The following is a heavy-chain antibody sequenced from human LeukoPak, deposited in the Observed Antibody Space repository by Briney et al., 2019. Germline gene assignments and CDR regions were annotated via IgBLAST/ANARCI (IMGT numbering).Heavy chain of an antibody. D-gene: IGHD1-26*01. CDR2: ISYDGSNK. Sequence: GGSLRLSCVASGFTFSNYWLSWVGQARGKGVEWVAVISYDGSNKYSADSVKARFTISRDNSKNTLYLQMNSLRAEDTAVYYCAREVGARTFDYWGQGTLVTVSS. V-gene: IGHV3-30-3*01. CDR3: AREVGARTFDY. J-gene: IGHJ4*02. CDR1: GFTFSNYW.